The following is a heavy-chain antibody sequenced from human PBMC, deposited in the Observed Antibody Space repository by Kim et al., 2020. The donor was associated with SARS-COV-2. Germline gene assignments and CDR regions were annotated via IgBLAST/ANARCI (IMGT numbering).Heavy chain of an antibody. CDR3: ARGGGLVVPAVIPPYYYYYGIVV. CDR2: IIPLFGTA. V-gene: IGHV1-69*13. D-gene: IGHD2-2*02. Sequence: SVKVSCKASGDTFSSYAISWVRQAPGQGLEWMGGIIPLFGTANYAQKFQGRVTITADESTSTAYMELSSLRSEDTAVYYCARGGGLVVPAVIPPYYYYYGIVVWGQGTTVTVSS. CDR1: GDTFSSYA. J-gene: IGHJ6*02.